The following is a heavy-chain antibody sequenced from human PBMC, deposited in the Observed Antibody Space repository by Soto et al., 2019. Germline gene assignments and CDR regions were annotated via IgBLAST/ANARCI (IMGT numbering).Heavy chain of an antibody. D-gene: IGHD6-6*01. CDR2: IYPGDSDT. V-gene: IGHV5-51*01. CDR3: ASPVQPEEYSSSPGAFDI. Sequence: GESLKISCKGSGYSFTSYWIGWVRQMPGKGLEWMGIIYPGDSDTRYSPSFQGQVTLSADKSISPAYLQWSSLKASDTAMYYCASPVQPEEYSSSPGAFDIWGQGTMVTVSS. CDR1: GYSFTSYW. J-gene: IGHJ3*02.